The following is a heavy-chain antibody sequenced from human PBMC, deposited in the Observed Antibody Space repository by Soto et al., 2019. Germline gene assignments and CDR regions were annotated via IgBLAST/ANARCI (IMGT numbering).Heavy chain of an antibody. CDR3: ARDRGGPSSVWLRGAPVNYYYGMDV. D-gene: IGHD6-19*01. J-gene: IGHJ6*02. CDR1: GDSVSSNSAA. V-gene: IGHV6-1*01. Sequence: SHTHSLTCAICGDSVSSNSAAWNWIRQSPSRGLEWLGRTYYRSKWYNDYAVSVKSRITINPDTSKNQFSLQLNSVTPEDTAVYYCARDRGGPSSVWLRGAPVNYYYGMDVWGQGTTVTVSS. CDR2: TYYRSKWYN.